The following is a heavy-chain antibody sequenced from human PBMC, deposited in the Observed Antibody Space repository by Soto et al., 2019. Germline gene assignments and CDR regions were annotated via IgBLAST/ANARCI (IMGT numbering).Heavy chain of an antibody. D-gene: IGHD2-15*01. CDR3: ARVLGYCSGGNCYPDY. Sequence: SAALSLTCTVSGDSISGGGDFWTWIRQHPGKGLEWIGYIYYSGSTYYNPSLKSRVTISLDTSKNQFSLKLSSVTAADTAVYYCARVLGYCSGGNCYPDYWGQGTLVTVSS. CDR1: GDSISGGGDF. V-gene: IGHV4-31*02. J-gene: IGHJ4*02. CDR2: IYYSGST.